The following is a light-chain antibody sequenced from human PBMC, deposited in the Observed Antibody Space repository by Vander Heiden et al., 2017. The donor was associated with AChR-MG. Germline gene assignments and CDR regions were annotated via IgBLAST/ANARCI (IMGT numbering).Light chain of an antibody. CDR3: SSYTGTYTSGV. Sequence: QSALTQPRSVSGSPGQSVTISCTATSSDIVVSKFVSWFPQHPGKAPKLIIYDVIRRPSGVPDRFSGSKSGNTASLTISGLRPEDEADYHCSSYTGTYTSGVCGGGTRLTVL. CDR1: SSDIVVSKF. V-gene: IGLV2-11*01. CDR2: DVI. J-gene: IGLJ3*02.